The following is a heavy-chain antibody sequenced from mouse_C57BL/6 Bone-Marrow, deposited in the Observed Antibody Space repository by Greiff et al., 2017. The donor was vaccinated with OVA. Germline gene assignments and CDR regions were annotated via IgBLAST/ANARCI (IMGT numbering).Heavy chain of an antibody. Sequence: VQLQQSGPELVKPGASVKISCKASGYAFSSSWMNRVKQRPGKGLEWIGRIYPGDGDTNYNGKFKGKATLTADKSSSTAYMQLSSLTSEDSAVYFCARLGLGLDYWGQGTTLTVSS. CDR3: ARLGLGLDY. CDR1: GYAFSSSW. D-gene: IGHD4-1*01. V-gene: IGHV1-82*01. J-gene: IGHJ2*01. CDR2: IYPGDGDT.